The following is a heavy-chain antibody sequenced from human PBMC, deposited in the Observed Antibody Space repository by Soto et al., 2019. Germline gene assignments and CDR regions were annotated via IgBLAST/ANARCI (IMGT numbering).Heavy chain of an antibody. CDR3: ARGSDIVVVPAAMAFPFDY. CDR2: IYYSGST. V-gene: IGHV4-59*01. D-gene: IGHD2-2*01. Sequence: SEILSLTCTVSGGSISSYYWSWIRQPPGKGLEWIGYIYYSGSTNYNPSLKSRVTISVDTSKNQFSLKLSSVTAADTAVYYCARGSDIVVVPAAMAFPFDYWGQGTLVTVSS. CDR1: GGSISSYY. J-gene: IGHJ4*02.